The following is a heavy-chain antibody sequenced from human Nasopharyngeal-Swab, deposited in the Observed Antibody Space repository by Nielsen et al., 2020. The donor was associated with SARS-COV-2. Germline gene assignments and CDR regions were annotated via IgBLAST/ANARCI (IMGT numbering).Heavy chain of an antibody. Sequence: GESLKISCAASGFTFSRFGMHWVRQAPGKGLEWVAFIAHDASNEYYGDSVKGRFSISRDSSKNTLYLQMDSLRGEDTAVYYCARDAPAHYGAFYWGRGTLVTVSS. D-gene: IGHD4-17*01. CDR1: GFTFSRFG. V-gene: IGHV3-30*03. J-gene: IGHJ4*02. CDR2: IAHDASNE. CDR3: ARDAPAHYGAFY.